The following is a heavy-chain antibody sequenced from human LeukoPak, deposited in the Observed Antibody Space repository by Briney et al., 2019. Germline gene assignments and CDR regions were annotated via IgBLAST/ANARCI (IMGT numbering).Heavy chain of an antibody. V-gene: IGHV3-30*18. Sequence: GRSLRLSCAASGFTLSSYGMHWVRQAPGKGLEWVAVISYDGSNKYYADSVKGRFTISRDNSKNTLYLQMNSLRAEDTAVYYCAKDSITMVRGVRPNWFDPWGQGTLVTVSS. CDR1: GFTLSSYG. CDR2: ISYDGSNK. J-gene: IGHJ5*02. D-gene: IGHD3-10*01. CDR3: AKDSITMVRGVRPNWFDP.